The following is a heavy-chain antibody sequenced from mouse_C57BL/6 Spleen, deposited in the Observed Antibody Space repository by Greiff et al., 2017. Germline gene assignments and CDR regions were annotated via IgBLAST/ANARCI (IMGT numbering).Heavy chain of an antibody. CDR3: ARSLGLRPFYAMDY. Sequence: QVTLKVSGPGILQSSPTLSLTCSFSGFSLSTSGMGVSWIRQPSGKGLEWLAHTYWDDDKRYNPSLKSRLTISKDTSRNQVFLKITSVDTADTATYYCARSLGLRPFYAMDYWGQGTSVTVSS. J-gene: IGHJ4*01. CDR2: TYWDDDK. CDR1: GFSLSTSGMG. V-gene: IGHV8-12*01. D-gene: IGHD2-4*01.